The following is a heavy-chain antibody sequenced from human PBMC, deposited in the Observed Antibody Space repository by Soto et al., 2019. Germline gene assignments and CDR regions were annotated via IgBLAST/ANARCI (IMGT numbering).Heavy chain of an antibody. V-gene: IGHV3-21*01. D-gene: IGHD2-8*02. CDR1: GFTFSSYS. Sequence: PGGSLRLSCAASGFTFSSYSMNWVRQAPGKGLEWVSSISSSSSYIYYADSVKGRFTISRDNAKNSLYLQMNSLRAEDTAVYYCARHYWYLEDKQAPRFDPWGQGTLVTVSS. CDR3: ARHYWYLEDKQAPRFDP. J-gene: IGHJ5*02. CDR2: ISSSSSYI.